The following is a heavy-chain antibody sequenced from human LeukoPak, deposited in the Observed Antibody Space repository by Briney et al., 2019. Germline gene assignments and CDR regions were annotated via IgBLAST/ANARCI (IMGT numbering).Heavy chain of an antibody. CDR2: ISTYNGHT. V-gene: IGHV1-18*01. D-gene: IGHD2-2*01. Sequence: ASVKVSCKPSGYTFTNYGISWVRQAPRQGLEWMGWISTYNGHTNYAQKLQGRVTMTTDTSTSTAYMELRSLRSDDTAVYYCARDLGWSSTSHWFDPWGQGTLVTVSS. CDR1: GYTFTNYG. CDR3: ARDLGWSSTSHWFDP. J-gene: IGHJ5*02.